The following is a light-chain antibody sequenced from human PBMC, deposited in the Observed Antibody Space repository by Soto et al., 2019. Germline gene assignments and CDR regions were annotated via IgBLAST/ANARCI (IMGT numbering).Light chain of an antibody. Sequence: QSVLAQPPSLSAAPGQKVTISCSGSSSDVGSNYVSWYQFLPGKAPKLLIYDNDKRPSGIPDRFSGFKSGTSANLGITGLQTGDEAEYYCETWDSSQSAVFGGGTKVTVL. CDR3: ETWDSSQSAV. V-gene: IGLV1-51*01. CDR2: DND. J-gene: IGLJ2*01. CDR1: SSDVGSNY.